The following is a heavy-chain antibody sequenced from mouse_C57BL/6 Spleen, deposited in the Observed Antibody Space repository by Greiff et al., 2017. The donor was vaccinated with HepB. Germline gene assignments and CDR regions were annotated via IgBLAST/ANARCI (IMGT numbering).Heavy chain of an antibody. V-gene: IGHV1-82*01. CDR3: ALGLLNWDGGY. Sequence: QVQLQQSGPELVKPGASVKISCKASGYAFSSSWMNWVKQRPGKGLEWIGRIYPGDGDTNYNGKFKGKATLTADKSSSTAYMQLSSLTSEDSAVYFCALGLLNWDGGYWGQGTTHTVSS. J-gene: IGHJ2*01. CDR2: IYPGDGDT. D-gene: IGHD4-1*01. CDR1: GYAFSSSW.